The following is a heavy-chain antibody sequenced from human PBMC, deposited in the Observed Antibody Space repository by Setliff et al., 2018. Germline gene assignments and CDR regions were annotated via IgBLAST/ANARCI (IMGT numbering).Heavy chain of an antibody. V-gene: IGHV1-18*01. CDR1: GYTFSNYG. J-gene: IGHJ4*02. CDR3: SKLVRYCTTTACQGASGAEF. Sequence: ASVKVSCKASGYTFSNYGITWVRQAPGQGPEWMGWISAYTGNTKFAQKFQGRVTMTTDTSTSTAYLELRSLTSDDTAVYYCSKLVRYCTTTACQGASGAEFWGQGTLVTVSS. CDR2: ISAYTGNT. D-gene: IGHD2-8*01.